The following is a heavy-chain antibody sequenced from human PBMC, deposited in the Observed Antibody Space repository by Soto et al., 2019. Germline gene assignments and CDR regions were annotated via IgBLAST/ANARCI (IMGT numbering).Heavy chain of an antibody. CDR1: GGTFSSYA. V-gene: IGHV1-69*13. Sequence: ASVKVSCKASGGTFSSYAISWVRQAPGQGLEWMGGIIPIFGTANYAQKFQGRVTITADESTSTACMELSSLRSGDTAVYYCAREYDFWSGYYTGYFDYWGQGTLVTVSS. D-gene: IGHD3-3*01. J-gene: IGHJ4*02. CDR2: IIPIFGTA. CDR3: AREYDFWSGYYTGYFDY.